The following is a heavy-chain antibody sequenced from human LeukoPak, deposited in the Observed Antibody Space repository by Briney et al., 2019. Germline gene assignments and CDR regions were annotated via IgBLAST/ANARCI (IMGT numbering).Heavy chain of an antibody. CDR3: AGPYCSGGSCYPRYYYYGMDV. D-gene: IGHD2-15*01. Sequence: SETLSLTCTVSGGSVSSGTYYWSWIRQPPGKGLEWIGYIYYSGSTNYNPSLKSRVTISVDTSKNQFSLKLSSVTAADTAVYYCAGPYCSGGSCYPRYYYYGMDVWGQGTTVTVSS. V-gene: IGHV4-61*01. CDR1: GGSVSSGTYY. J-gene: IGHJ6*02. CDR2: IYYSGST.